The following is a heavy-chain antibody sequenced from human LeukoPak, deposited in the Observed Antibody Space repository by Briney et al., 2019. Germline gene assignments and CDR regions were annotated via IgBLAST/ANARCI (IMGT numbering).Heavy chain of an antibody. CDR1: GFTFDIYT. Sequence: GGSLRLSCAASGFTFDIYTMYWVRQAPGKGLEWVSGIRHSDGSTYYADTVKGRFTISSDKSKNTLFLQMNSLRAEDTALYYCAKDRTRLLTDAFDIWGQGTMVTVSS. D-gene: IGHD2-15*01. V-gene: IGHV3-23*01. CDR3: AKDRTRLLTDAFDI. J-gene: IGHJ3*02. CDR2: IRHSDGST.